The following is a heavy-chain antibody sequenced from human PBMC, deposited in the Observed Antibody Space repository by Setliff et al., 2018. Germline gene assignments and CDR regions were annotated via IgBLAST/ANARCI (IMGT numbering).Heavy chain of an antibody. J-gene: IGHJ4*02. V-gene: IGHV3-21*04. CDR3: ASTQRGTSSEC. D-gene: IGHD6-6*01. CDR2: LSSANNYI. Sequence: GSLRLSCEASGFAFPSYNMIWVRQAPGKGLEWVSTLSSANNYIVYADSVKGRFTISRDNAKSSLYLQMNSLRAEDTAVYYCASTQRGTSSECWGQGTLVTVSS. CDR1: GFAFPSYN.